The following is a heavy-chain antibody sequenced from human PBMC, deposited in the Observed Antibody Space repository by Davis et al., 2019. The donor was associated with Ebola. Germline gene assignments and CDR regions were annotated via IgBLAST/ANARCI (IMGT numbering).Heavy chain of an antibody. CDR3: ARDVGYCSSTSCIYYYYYGMEV. V-gene: IGHV4-39*07. J-gene: IGHJ6*02. CDR2: IYYSGST. CDR1: GVSISSSTYY. Sequence: SETLSLTCTVSGVSISSSTYYWGWIRQPPGKGLEWIGSIYYSGSTYYNPSLKSRVTISVDTSKNQFSLKLSSVTAADTAVYYCARDVGYCSSTSCIYYYYYGMEVWGQGTTVTVSS. D-gene: IGHD2-2*01.